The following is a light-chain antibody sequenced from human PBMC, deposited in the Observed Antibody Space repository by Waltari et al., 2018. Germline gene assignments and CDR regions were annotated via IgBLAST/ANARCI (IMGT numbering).Light chain of an antibody. J-gene: IGLJ3*02. V-gene: IGLV2-14*03. CDR1: SSDVGGYNY. CDR2: DVS. CDR3: TSYTSSSAPWV. Sequence: QSALTQPASVSGSPGQSITISCTGTSSDVGGYNYVSWYQQHPGKAPKVMIYDVSNRPSVGSNRFSGSKSGNTASLTISGLQAEDEADYYCTSYTSSSAPWVFGGGTKLTVL.